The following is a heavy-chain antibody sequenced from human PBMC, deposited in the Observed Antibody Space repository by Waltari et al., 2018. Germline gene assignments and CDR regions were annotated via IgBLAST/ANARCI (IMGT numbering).Heavy chain of an antibody. J-gene: IGHJ1*01. Sequence: EVQLFESGGNLAQPGGSLRLSCAASGFPFRRIAMSWVRQIPGKGLEWVSVMGGNGEFTDYADSVKGRFTISRDNSKNTLYLEMKRLRVEDTAIYYCAKYGLGGVISHWGQGTLVRVSS. CDR1: GFPFRRIA. D-gene: IGHD3-16*02. V-gene: IGHV3-23*01. CDR2: MGGNGEFT. CDR3: AKYGLGGVISH.